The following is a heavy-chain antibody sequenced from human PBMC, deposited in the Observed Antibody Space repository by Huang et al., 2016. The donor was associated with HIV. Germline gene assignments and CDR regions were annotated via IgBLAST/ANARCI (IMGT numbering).Heavy chain of an antibody. CDR3: VIMDDYFDY. CDR2: IGGNSGDI. J-gene: IGHJ4*02. Sequence: VQLVESGGGLVQPGWSLRLSCAASGFAFSQYAVHWVRQSPGKGVDGVSGIGGNSGDIAYAASVRGRFVISRDNAKKSLYLKMNGLRLEDTALYFCVIMDDYFDYWGQGVLVGVSS. D-gene: IGHD2-8*01. CDR1: GFAFSQYA. V-gene: IGHV3-9*01.